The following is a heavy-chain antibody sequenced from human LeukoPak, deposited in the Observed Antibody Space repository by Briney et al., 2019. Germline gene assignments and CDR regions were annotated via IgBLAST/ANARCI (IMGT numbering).Heavy chain of an antibody. J-gene: IGHJ4*02. CDR2: IYPGDSDT. Sequence: GESLQISCKGSGYPFSSYWIGWVRQMPGKGLEWMGIIYPGDSDTRYSPSFQGQVTISADKSISTAYLQWSSLKASDTAMYYCARAVGATEALFDYWGQGTLVTVSS. CDR1: GYPFSSYW. V-gene: IGHV5-51*01. CDR3: ARAVGATEALFDY. D-gene: IGHD1-26*01.